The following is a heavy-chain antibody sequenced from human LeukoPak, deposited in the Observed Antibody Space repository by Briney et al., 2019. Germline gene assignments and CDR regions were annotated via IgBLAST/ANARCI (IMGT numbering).Heavy chain of an antibody. CDR2: ISSSSSTI. CDR1: GFTLSSYA. J-gene: IGHJ5*02. D-gene: IGHD3-22*01. Sequence: GGSLRLSCAASGFTLSSYAMHWVRQAPGKGLEWLSYISSSSSTIYYADSVKGRFTISRDNSKNTLYLQMNSLRAEDTAVYYCAKSNYYDSSDWFDPWGQGTLVTVSS. V-gene: IGHV3-48*01. CDR3: AKSNYYDSSDWFDP.